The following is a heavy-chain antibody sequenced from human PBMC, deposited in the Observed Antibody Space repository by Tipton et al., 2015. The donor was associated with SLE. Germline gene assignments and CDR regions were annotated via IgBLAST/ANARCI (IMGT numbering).Heavy chain of an antibody. CDR2: IKEDGSEE. V-gene: IGHV3-7*01. J-gene: IGHJ6*02. D-gene: IGHD6-13*01. CDR3: ARARGSRCHAGSSCRYYYYGMDV. CDR1: GFTFSSYW. Sequence: SLRLSCAASGFTFSSYWMSWVRQTPGKGLEWVANIKEDGSEEYYVDSVKGRFTISRDNAKNSLYLQMNNLRAEDTAVYYCARARGSRCHAGSSCRYYYYGMDVWGQGTTVTVSS.